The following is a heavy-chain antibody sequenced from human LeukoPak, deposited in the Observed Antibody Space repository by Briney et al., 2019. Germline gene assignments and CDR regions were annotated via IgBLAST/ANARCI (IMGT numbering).Heavy chain of an antibody. Sequence: SETLSLTCTVSGGSISSYYWSWIRQPPGKGLEWIGYIYYGGSTNHNPSLKSRVTMSVDTSKNQFSLKLSSVTAADTAVYYCARDFYYGSGSYFLPNWFDPWGQGTLVTVSS. CDR3: ARDFYYGSGSYFLPNWFDP. CDR1: GGSISSYY. CDR2: IYYGGST. V-gene: IGHV4-59*12. J-gene: IGHJ5*02. D-gene: IGHD3-10*01.